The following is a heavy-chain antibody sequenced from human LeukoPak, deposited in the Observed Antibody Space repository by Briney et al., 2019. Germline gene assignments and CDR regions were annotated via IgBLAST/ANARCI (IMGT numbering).Heavy chain of an antibody. CDR2: IYYSGST. V-gene: IGHV4-61*01. J-gene: IGHJ6*03. D-gene: IGHD3-22*01. CDR1: GGSISNRNYH. CDR3: TRGSIAYYYMDV. Sequence: SETLSLTCTVSGGSISNRNYHWGWIRQPPGKGLEWTGNIYYSGSTNYNPSLKSRVTISVDTSKNQFSLKLSSVTAADTAVYYCTRGSIAYYYMDVWGKGTTVTISS.